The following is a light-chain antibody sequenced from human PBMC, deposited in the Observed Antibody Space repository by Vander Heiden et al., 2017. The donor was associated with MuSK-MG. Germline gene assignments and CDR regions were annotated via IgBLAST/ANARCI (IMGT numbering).Light chain of an antibody. Sequence: SYELTQPPSVSVSPGQTARITCSGDALPKKYAYWYQQKSGQAPVLVIYEDTNRPSGIPERFSGSVSGTMATLTISGAQVEDEGDYYCYSTDSSGNHRVFGGGTKLTVL. CDR3: YSTDSSGNHRV. CDR1: ALPKKY. CDR2: EDT. V-gene: IGLV3-10*01. J-gene: IGLJ3*02.